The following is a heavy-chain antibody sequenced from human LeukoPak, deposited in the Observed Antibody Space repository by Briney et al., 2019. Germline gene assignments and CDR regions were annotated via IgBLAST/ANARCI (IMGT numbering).Heavy chain of an antibody. CDR1: GFTFSSYA. CDR3: AKVGLSASPSSGFDY. Sequence: GGSLRLSCAASGFTFSSYAMSWVRQAPGKGLEWVSAISGSGGSTYYADSVKGRFTISRDNSKNTLYLQMNSLRAEDTAVYYRAKVGLSASPSSGFDYWGQGTLVTVSS. D-gene: IGHD3-22*01. J-gene: IGHJ4*02. CDR2: ISGSGGST. V-gene: IGHV3-23*01.